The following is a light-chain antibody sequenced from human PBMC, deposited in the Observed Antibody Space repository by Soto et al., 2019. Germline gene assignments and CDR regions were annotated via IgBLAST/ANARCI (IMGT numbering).Light chain of an antibody. J-gene: IGLJ2*01. CDR1: SGSVSTSYY. Sequence: QAVVTQEPSFSVSPGGTVILTCGLTSGSVSTSYYPSWYQQSPGLALRTLIYNTTTRSSGVPDRFSGSILGNKAALTITGAQSDDESDYLCALYVGSGTVVFGGATKLTVL. CDR2: NTT. CDR3: ALYVGSGTVV. V-gene: IGLV8-61*01.